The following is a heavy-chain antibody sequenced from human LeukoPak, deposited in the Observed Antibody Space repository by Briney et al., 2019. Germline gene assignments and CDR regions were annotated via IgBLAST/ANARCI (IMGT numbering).Heavy chain of an antibody. Sequence: SETLSLTCTVSGGSISSSSSYWGWIRQPPGKGLEWIGRVYYSGSTYYNPSLKSRVTISVDTSKNQFSLKLSSVTAADTAVYYCARQGRVTKGGFSYWGQGTLVTVSS. J-gene: IGHJ4*02. D-gene: IGHD4-17*01. CDR2: VYYSGST. V-gene: IGHV4-39*01. CDR3: ARQGRVTKGGFSY. CDR1: GGSISSSSSY.